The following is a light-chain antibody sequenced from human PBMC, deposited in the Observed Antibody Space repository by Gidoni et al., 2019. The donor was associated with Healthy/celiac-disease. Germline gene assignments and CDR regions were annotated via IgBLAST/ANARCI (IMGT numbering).Light chain of an antibody. V-gene: IGKV3-20*01. Sequence: EIVLTQSPGTLSLSPGERATLSCRASQSVSSSYLAWYQQKPGQAPRLLIYGASSRATGIPDRFSGSGSGTDFTLTISRLEPEDFAVYYCQQYGSPTSSFXXXTKLEIK. CDR3: QQYGSPTSS. CDR1: QSVSSSY. CDR2: GAS. J-gene: IGKJ2*04.